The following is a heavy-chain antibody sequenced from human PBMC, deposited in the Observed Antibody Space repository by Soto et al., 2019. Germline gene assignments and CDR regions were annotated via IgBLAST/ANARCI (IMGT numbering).Heavy chain of an antibody. Sequence: GASVKVSCKASGGTFSSYAISWVRQAPGQGLEWMGGIIPIFGTANYAQKFQGRVTITADKSTSTAYMELSSLRSEDTAVYYCARDSLVVAGPAHYHYGMDVWGQGTTVTVSS. J-gene: IGHJ6*02. V-gene: IGHV1-69*06. CDR1: GGTFSSYA. D-gene: IGHD2-15*01. CDR2: IIPIFGTA. CDR3: ARDSLVVAGPAHYHYGMDV.